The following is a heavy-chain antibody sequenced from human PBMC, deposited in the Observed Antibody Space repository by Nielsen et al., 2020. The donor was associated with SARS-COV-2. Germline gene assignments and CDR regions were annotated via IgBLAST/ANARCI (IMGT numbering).Heavy chain of an antibody. V-gene: IGHV3-48*01. J-gene: IGHJ4*02. CDR1: GFTFSSYS. Sequence: GGSLRLSCAASGFTFSSYSMNWVRQAPGKGLEWVSYISSSSNTIYYADSVKGRFTISRDNAKNSLYLQMNSLRAEDTAVYYCARDRGIVGATELDYWGQGTLVTVSS. CDR2: ISSSSNTI. D-gene: IGHD1-26*01. CDR3: ARDRGIVGATELDY.